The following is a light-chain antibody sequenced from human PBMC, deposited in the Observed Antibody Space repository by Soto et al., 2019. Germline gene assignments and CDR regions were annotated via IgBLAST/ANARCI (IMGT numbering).Light chain of an antibody. CDR3: QQYDSYSGT. J-gene: IGKJ4*01. CDR2: KAS. V-gene: IGKV1-5*03. CDR1: QSIRSW. Sequence: DIQMTQFPSTLSASVGDRVTITCRASQSIRSWLAWYQQKPGKAPKLLIYKASNLESGVPSRFSGSESGTEFTLSISSLQPDDFATYYCQQYDSYSGTFGGGTKVEI.